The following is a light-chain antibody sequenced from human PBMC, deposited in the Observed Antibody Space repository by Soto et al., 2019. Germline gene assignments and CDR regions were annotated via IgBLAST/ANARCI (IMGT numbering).Light chain of an antibody. J-gene: IGKJ1*01. CDR1: QNVDTKY. CDR3: QQYNNWPRT. V-gene: IGKV3-15*01. CDR2: GAS. Sequence: IVLTQSPGTLSLSPWERATLSCRASQNVDTKYLAWYQQKPGQAPRLLIYGASTRATGIPVRFSGSASGTEFTLTISSLQSEDFAVYYCQQYNNWPRTFGQGTKVDIK.